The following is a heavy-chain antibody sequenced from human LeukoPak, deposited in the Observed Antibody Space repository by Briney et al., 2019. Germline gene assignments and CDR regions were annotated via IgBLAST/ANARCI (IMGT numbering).Heavy chain of an antibody. CDR2: FHTRGST. J-gene: IGHJ4*02. V-gene: IGHV4-4*07. D-gene: IGHD1-26*01. CDR3: AGASFLIVGATGYYFDY. CDR1: GDFISNYY. Sequence: SETLSLTCTVSGDFISNYYWSWIRQPAGKGLEWIGRFHTRGSTNYNPSLKSRVIISVDTSKNQFSLKLNSVTAADTAVYYCAGASFLIVGATGYYFDYWGQGTLVTVSS.